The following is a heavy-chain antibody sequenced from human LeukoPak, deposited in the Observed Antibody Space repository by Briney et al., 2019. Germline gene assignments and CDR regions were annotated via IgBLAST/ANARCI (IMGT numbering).Heavy chain of an antibody. J-gene: IGHJ4*02. CDR3: AKDRDYVWGSYRYAPPPLN. CDR2: ISGSGST. CDR1: GFTFSSYA. Sequence: GGSLRLSCAASGFTFSSYAMSWVRQAPGKGLEWVSAISGSGSTYYADSVKGRFTISRDNSKNTLYLQMNSLRAEDTAVYYCAKDRDYVWGSYRYAPPPLNWGQGTLVTVSS. D-gene: IGHD3-16*02. V-gene: IGHV3-23*01.